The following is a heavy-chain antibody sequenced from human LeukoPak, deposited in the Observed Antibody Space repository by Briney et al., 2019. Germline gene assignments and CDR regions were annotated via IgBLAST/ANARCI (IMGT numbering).Heavy chain of an antibody. J-gene: IGHJ4*02. V-gene: IGHV3-43*01. CDR2: ISGDGGST. Sequence: GGSLRLSCAASGFTFDDYTIHWVRQVPGKGLEWVSLISGDGGSTYYADSVKGRFTISRDNSKNFLYLQMNSLRTEDTALYYCAKGWYSSSWYGISRFDYWGQGTLVTVSS. CDR3: AKGWYSSSWYGISRFDY. D-gene: IGHD6-13*01. CDR1: GFTFDDYT.